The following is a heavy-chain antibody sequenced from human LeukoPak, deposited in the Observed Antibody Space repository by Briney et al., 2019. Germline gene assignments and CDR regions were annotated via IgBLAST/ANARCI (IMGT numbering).Heavy chain of an antibody. Sequence: KSGGSLRLSCAASGFTFSSYTKNWVRQAPGKGLEWVSSISSSSSYIYYVDSVKGRFTISRDNAKKSLYLQMNSLRAEDTAVYYCARDLNWETYWGQGTLVSVSS. CDR3: ARDLNWETY. CDR2: ISSSSSYI. D-gene: IGHD7-27*01. V-gene: IGHV3-21*01. CDR1: GFTFSSYT. J-gene: IGHJ4*02.